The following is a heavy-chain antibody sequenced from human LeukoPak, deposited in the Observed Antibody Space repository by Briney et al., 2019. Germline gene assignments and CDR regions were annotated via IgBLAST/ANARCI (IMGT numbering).Heavy chain of an antibody. CDR2: IYYSGST. CDR1: GGSISSSSYY. V-gene: IGHV4-39*01. Sequence: PSETLSLTCTVSGGSISSSSYYWGWIRQPPGRGLEGIGSIYYSGSTYYNPSLKSRVTISGDTSKNPVSLKLSSVPPAGTAVYYCARVYYGSGTPCCRMDVWGKGTTITVSA. D-gene: IGHD3-10*01. CDR3: ARVYYGSGTPCCRMDV. J-gene: IGHJ6*04.